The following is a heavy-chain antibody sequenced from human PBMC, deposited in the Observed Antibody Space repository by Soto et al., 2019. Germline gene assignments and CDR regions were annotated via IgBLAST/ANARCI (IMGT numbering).Heavy chain of an antibody. CDR3: ATIFRYGDPEY. D-gene: IGHD2-21*02. CDR2: ISVSGDSR. Sequence: EVQLLESGGGLVQPGGSLSLSWETSGFTFSSYAMSWVRQAPVKGLEWVSGISVSGDSRYDADSVKGRFTISRDNSKSTLYLQMNSLRAEDTAVYYWATIFRYGDPEYWGQGVLVTVSS. CDR1: GFTFSSYA. J-gene: IGHJ4*02. V-gene: IGHV3-23*01.